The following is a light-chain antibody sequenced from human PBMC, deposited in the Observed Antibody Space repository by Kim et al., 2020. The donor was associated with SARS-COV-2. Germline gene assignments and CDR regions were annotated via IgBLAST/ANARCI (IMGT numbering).Light chain of an antibody. CDR2: RNN. J-gene: IGLJ3*02. V-gene: IGLV10-54*01. Sequence: QIATRASTGKSNNGGDLGAPWRQRHQGHPPKLLSYRNNNRPSGVSERFSASRSGNTASLTITALQAEDEADYYCAAWDTSLDAWVFGGGTKLTVL. CDR1: SNNGGDLG. CDR3: AAWDTSLDAWV.